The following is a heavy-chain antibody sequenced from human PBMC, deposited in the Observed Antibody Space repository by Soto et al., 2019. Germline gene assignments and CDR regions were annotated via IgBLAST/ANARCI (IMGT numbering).Heavy chain of an antibody. V-gene: IGHV3-15*01. Sequence: EVQLVESGGGLIKPGESLRLSCAASGFTFSNAWMSWVHQAPGKGLEWVGRVKSKTNGGTTDYAAPVKGRFTISRDDSKTTLYLQMNSLKTEDTAVYYCTTDDPINKYWGQGTLVTVSS. CDR1: GFTFSNAW. CDR3: TTDDPINKY. CDR2: VKSKTNGGTT. J-gene: IGHJ4*02.